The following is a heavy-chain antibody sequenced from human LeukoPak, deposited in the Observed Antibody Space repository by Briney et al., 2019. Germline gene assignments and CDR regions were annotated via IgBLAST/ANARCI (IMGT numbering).Heavy chain of an antibody. Sequence: GGSLRLSCAAAGFTFSDYYMSWIRQAPGKGLGWVSYISSSGSTIYYADSVKGRFTISRDNAKSSLYLQMNSLRAEDTAVYYCARERRSSGNDAFDIWGQGTMVTVSS. J-gene: IGHJ3*02. D-gene: IGHD6-19*01. V-gene: IGHV3-11*01. CDR1: GFTFSDYY. CDR2: ISSSGSTI. CDR3: ARERRSSGNDAFDI.